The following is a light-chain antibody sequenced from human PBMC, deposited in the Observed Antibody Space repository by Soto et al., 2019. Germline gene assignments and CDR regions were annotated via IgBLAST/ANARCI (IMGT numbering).Light chain of an antibody. CDR3: LQDYNYPRT. J-gene: IGKJ1*01. CDR2: AAS. CDR1: QGIRND. Sequence: AIQMTQSPSSLSASVGDRVTITCRASQGIRNDLGWYQQKAGKAPKLLIYAASSLHSGVPSRFSGSGSGTDFTLTISSLQPEDFATYYCLQDYNYPRTFGQGTKVEI. V-gene: IGKV1-6*01.